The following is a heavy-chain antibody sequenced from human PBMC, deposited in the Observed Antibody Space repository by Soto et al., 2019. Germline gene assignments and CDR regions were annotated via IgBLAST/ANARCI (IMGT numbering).Heavy chain of an antibody. J-gene: IGHJ4*02. CDR2: IYRTGTT. V-gene: IGHV4-39*01. D-gene: IGHD6-19*01. CDR1: GGSISGSDYY. Sequence: QLQLQESGPGLVEPSETLSLTCTVSGGSISGSDYYWAWIRQPPGKGLEWLGTIYRTGTTYYNPSLKSRVTLSVDPSKHQFSLNLNSVSAADTAVYFCADMRGQWLPRDWGQGTLVTVSS. CDR3: ADMRGQWLPRD.